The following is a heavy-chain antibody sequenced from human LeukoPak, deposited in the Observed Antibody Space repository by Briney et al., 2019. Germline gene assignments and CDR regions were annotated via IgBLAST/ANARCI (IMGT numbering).Heavy chain of an antibody. V-gene: IGHV4-59*12. CDR3: ARDHDAYNSGYYFDY. CDR1: GGSISSYY. Sequence: PSETLSLTCTVSGGSISSYYWSWIRQPPGKGLEWIGYIYYSGSTNYNPSLKSRVTISVDTSKNQFSLKLSSVTAADTAVYYCARDHDAYNSGYYFDYWGQGTLVTVSS. J-gene: IGHJ4*02. D-gene: IGHD6-19*01. CDR2: IYYSGST.